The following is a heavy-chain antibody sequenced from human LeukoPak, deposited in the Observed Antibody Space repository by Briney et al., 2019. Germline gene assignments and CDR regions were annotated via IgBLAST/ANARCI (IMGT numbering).Heavy chain of an antibody. V-gene: IGHV3-30*02. J-gene: IGHJ5*02. Sequence: GGSLRLSCAASGFTFSHYGMHWVRQAPGKGLEWVTFIHYDGGEKSYGDSVKGRFTISRDNPKNTLYLQMDSLRPEDTAVYYCGKGGSSRWYADNWIDPWGQGTLVTVTS. D-gene: IGHD2-2*01. CDR1: GFTFSHYG. CDR3: GKGGSSRWYADNWIDP. CDR2: IHYDGGEK.